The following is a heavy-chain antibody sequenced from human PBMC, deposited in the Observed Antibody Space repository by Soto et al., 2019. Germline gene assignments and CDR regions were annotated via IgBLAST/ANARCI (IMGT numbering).Heavy chain of an antibody. J-gene: IGHJ3*02. D-gene: IGHD2-8*01. CDR1: GVSISSSGVS. Sequence: QITLKESGPTLVKPTETLTLTCTFSGVSISSSGVSVGWIRQPPRKALEWLALTKWVGGRRYSPSLKSRLTVTNVNTGNHVVLTVTNMDPVDTATYYCAHIPWVSSDTFHNWGRGIMVTVSS. V-gene: IGHV2-5*02. CDR2: TKWVGGR. CDR3: AHIPWVSSDTFHN.